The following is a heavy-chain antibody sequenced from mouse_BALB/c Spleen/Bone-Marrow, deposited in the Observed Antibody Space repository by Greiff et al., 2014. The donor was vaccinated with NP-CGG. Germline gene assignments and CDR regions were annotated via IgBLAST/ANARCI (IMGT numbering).Heavy chain of an antibody. D-gene: IGHD2-1*01. Sequence: EQSGAELVKPGASVKLSCTASGFNIKDTYMHWVKQRPEQGLEWIGRIDPANGNTKYDPKFQGKATITADTSSNTAYLQLSSLTSEDTAVYYCARNGNYGAWFAYWGQGTLVTVSA. CDR1: GFNIKDTY. CDR2: IDPANGNT. CDR3: ARNGNYGAWFAY. V-gene: IGHV14-3*02. J-gene: IGHJ3*01.